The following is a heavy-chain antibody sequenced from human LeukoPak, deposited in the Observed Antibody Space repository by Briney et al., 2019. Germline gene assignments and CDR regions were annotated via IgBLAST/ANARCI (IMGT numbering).Heavy chain of an antibody. CDR1: GGSISSSNYY. CDR3: ARHLSRELYFDY. J-gene: IGHJ4*02. V-gene: IGHV4-39*01. CDR2: IYYSGTT. D-gene: IGHD1-26*01. Sequence: PSETLSLTCTVSGGSISSSNYYWGWSRQPPGKGLEWIGSIYYSGTTYYNPSLRSRVTLSADTSKNQFSLKLSSVTAADTAVYYCARHLSRELYFDYWGQGTLVTVSS.